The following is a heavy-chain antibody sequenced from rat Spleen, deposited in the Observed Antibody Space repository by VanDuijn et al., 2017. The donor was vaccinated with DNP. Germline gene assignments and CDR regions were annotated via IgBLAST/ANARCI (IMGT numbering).Heavy chain of an antibody. CDR3: TRVGDLHDGGDGDALDA. Sequence: EVQLVESGGDLVQPGRSLKLSCVASGFTFNNYWMTWIRQVPGKGLEWVASITGSGGTTSYADSVKGRFTVSRDDAGNTLYLQMNSLRSEDTATYYCTRVGDLHDGGDGDALDAWGQGTSVTVSS. D-gene: IGHD1-12*02. CDR2: ITGSGGTT. J-gene: IGHJ4*01. V-gene: IGHV5-31*01. CDR1: GFTFNNYW.